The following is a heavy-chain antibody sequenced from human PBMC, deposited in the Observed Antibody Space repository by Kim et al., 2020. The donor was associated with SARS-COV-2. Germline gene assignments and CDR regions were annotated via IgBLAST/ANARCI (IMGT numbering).Heavy chain of an antibody. Sequence: GGSLRLSCAASGFTFTTYDMSWVRQAPGKGLEWVSTISGSGTGTYYADSVKGRFTISRDNSRNTVYVQMNSLRAEETAVYYCAKGGGGSYYGDWGQGSLVFVAS. CDR2: ISGSGTGT. CDR1: GFTFTTYD. CDR3: AKGGGGSYYGD. D-gene: IGHD1-26*01. J-gene: IGHJ4*02. V-gene: IGHV3-23*01.